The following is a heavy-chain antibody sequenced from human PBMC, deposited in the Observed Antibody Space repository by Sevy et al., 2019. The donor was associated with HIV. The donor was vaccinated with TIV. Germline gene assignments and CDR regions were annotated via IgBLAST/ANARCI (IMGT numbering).Heavy chain of an antibody. CDR1: GYTFTSYA. D-gene: IGHD3-22*01. V-gene: IGHV1-3*01. CDR3: ARDGFTYDSSGYYPLFDY. Sequence: ASVKVSCKASGYTFTSYAIHWVRQAPGQRLEWMGWINAGNGNTKYSQKFQGRVTITRDTSASTAYMELSSLRSEDTAVYYCARDGFTYDSSGYYPLFDYWGQGTLVTVSS. J-gene: IGHJ4*02. CDR2: INAGNGNT.